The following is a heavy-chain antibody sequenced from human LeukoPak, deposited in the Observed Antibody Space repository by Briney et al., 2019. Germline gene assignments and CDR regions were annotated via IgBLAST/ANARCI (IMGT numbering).Heavy chain of an antibody. V-gene: IGHV4-61*08. J-gene: IGHJ4*02. CDR1: GFSLSTSGMC. D-gene: IGHD2-21*02. CDR3: ASSPRMTALLFDH. CDR2: IYYSGTT. Sequence: SGPALVKPTQTLTLTCTFSGFSLSTSGMCVSWIRQPPGKGLEWLGYIYYSGTTNYNPSLKSRVIISIDTSKNQFSLKLNSVTAADTAVYYCASSPRMTALLFDHWGQGTLVTVSS.